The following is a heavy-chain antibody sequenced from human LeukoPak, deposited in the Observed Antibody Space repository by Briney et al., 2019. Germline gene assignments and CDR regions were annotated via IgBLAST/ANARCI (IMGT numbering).Heavy chain of an antibody. V-gene: IGHV4-61*02. D-gene: IGHD5/OR15-5a*01. CDR2: IYTTGNT. CDR1: GDSLSSGVFY. Sequence: PSETLSLTCSLSGDSLSSGVFYWSWIQQPAGKGLEWLGRIYTTGNTNYNPSLKSRVTMSIDTSENQFSLKLTSVTAADTAVYYCARGSFYRNSYYYYINVWGTGTTVTVSS. CDR3: ARGSFYRNSYYYYINV. J-gene: IGHJ6*03.